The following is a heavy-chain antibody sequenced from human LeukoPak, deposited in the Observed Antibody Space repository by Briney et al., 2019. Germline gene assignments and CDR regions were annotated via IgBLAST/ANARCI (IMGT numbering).Heavy chain of an antibody. CDR1: GGSISSYY. V-gene: IGHV4-59*08. D-gene: IGHD2-2*02. J-gene: IGHJ4*02. CDR2: IYYSGST. Sequence: SETLSLTCTVSGGSISSYYWSWIRQPPGKGLEWIGYIYYSGSTNYNPSLKSRVTISVDTSTNQFSLKLSSVTAADTAVYYCARQFRWGIVVVPAAIGYWGQGTLVTVSS. CDR3: ARQFRWGIVVVPAAIGY.